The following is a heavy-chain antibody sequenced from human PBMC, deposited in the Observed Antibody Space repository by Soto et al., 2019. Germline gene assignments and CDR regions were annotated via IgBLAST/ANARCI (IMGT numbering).Heavy chain of an antibody. V-gene: IGHV3-23*01. CDR3: ATQLTMIVEFDY. D-gene: IGHD3-22*01. J-gene: IGHJ4*02. CDR1: GFTFSSYA. Sequence: PGGSLRLSCAGSGFTFSSYAMTWVRQAPGKGLEWVSAISGSGGSTYYADSVKGRFTISRDNSKNTLYLQMNSLRAEDTAVYYCATQLTMIVEFDYWGQGTLVTVSS. CDR2: ISGSGGST.